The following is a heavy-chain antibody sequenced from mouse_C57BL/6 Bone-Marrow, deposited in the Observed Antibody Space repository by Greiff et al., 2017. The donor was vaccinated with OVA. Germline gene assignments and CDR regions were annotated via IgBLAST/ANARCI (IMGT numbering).Heavy chain of an antibody. CDR3: ARSLRRDY. D-gene: IGHD1-1*01. V-gene: IGHV1-54*01. CDR2: INPGSGGT. CDR1: GYAFTNYL. Sequence: VHLVESGAELVRPGTSVKVSCKASGYAFTNYLIEWVKQRPGQGLEWIGVINPGSGGTNYNEKFKGKATLTADKSSSTAYMQLSSLTSEDSAVYFCARSLRRDYWGQGTTLTVSS. J-gene: IGHJ2*01.